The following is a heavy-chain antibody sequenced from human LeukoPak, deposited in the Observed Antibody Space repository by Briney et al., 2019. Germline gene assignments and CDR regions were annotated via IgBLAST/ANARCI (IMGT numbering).Heavy chain of an antibody. V-gene: IGHV4-38-2*02. CDR1: GYSISSGYY. D-gene: IGHD6-6*01. CDR3: ASTSIAARGATDP. CDR2: IYHSGST. Sequence: PSETLSLTCTVSGYSISSGYYWGWIRQPPGQGLEWIGSIYHSGSTYYNPSLKSRVTISVDTSKNQFSLKLSSVTAADTAVYYCASTSIAARGATDPWGQGTLVTVSS. J-gene: IGHJ5*02.